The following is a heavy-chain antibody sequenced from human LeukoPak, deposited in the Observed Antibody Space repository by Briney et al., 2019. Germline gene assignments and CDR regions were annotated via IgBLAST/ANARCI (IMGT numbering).Heavy chain of an antibody. CDR3: ARSSRRVGASTPYYYYFYMDV. CDR2: VSTSGGTT. CDR1: GFTFSSYA. V-gene: IGHV3-23*01. J-gene: IGHJ6*03. D-gene: IGHD1-26*01. Sequence: GGSLRLSCVASGFTFSSYALSWVRQAPGKGLEWVSSVSTSGGTTYSADSVKGRFTISRDNSKSTLYLQMNSLRAEDTAVFYCARSSRRVGASTPYYYYFYMDVWGKGTTVTVSS.